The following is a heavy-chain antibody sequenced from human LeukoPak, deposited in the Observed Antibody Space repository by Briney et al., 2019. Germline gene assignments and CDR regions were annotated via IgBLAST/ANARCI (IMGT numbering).Heavy chain of an antibody. CDR1: GFTFSSYS. CDR3: ARRSAPCGLDY. V-gene: IGHV3-21*04. CDR2: ISSSSTYI. J-gene: IGHJ4*02. Sequence: KPGGSLRLSCAASGFTFSSYSMNWVRQAPGERPEWVSSISSSSTYIYYADSVKGRFTISRDNAKNTLYLQMNSLRAEDTAVYYCARRSAPCGLDYWGQGTLVTVSS. D-gene: IGHD3/OR15-3a*01.